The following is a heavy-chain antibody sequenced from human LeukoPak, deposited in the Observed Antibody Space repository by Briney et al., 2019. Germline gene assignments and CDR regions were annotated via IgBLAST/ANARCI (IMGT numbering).Heavy chain of an antibody. Sequence: GGSLTLSCAASGFTLSSYEMYWVRRAPGKGLEWVSYIGNSGGSRYYADSVKGRFISYRDNAKNSFYLQMNSLRVEDTAIYYCAREDGDAFDIWGQGTMVSVSS. CDR1: GFTLSSYE. D-gene: IGHD5-24*01. CDR3: AREDGDAFDI. J-gene: IGHJ3*02. V-gene: IGHV3-48*03. CDR2: IGNSGGSR.